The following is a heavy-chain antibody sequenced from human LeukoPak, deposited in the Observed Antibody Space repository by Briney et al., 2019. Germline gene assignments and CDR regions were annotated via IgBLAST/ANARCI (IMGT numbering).Heavy chain of an antibody. J-gene: IGHJ3*02. CDR3: ARGDTADAFDI. D-gene: IGHD5-18*01. Sequence: TGGSLRLSCAASGFTFSSYSMNWVRQAPGKGLEWVSSISSSSSYIYYADSVKGRFTISRDNAKNSLYLQMNSLRAEDTAVYYCARGDTADAFDIWGQGTMVTVSS. CDR1: GFTFSSYS. CDR2: ISSSSSYI. V-gene: IGHV3-21*01.